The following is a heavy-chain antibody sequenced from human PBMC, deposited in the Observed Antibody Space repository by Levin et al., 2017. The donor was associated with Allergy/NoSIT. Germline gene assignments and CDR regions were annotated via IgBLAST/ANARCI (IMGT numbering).Heavy chain of an antibody. CDR3: AKDGGVEYSSSSGPFDI. J-gene: IGHJ3*02. V-gene: IGHV3-23*01. CDR2: ISGRIGST. Sequence: SCAASGFTFSTYAMSWVRQAPGKGLEWVSAISGRIGSTSYADSVKGRFTISRDNSKNTLYLLMNSLRAEDTAVYYCAKDGGVEYSSSSGPFDIWGQGTMVTVSS. D-gene: IGHD6-6*01. CDR1: GFTFSTYA.